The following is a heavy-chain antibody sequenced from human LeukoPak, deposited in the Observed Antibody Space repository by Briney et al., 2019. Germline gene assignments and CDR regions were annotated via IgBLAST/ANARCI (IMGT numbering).Heavy chain of an antibody. CDR3: TKNYDYSSGWLFDY. Sequence: GGSLRLSCAASGFTFSSYAMSWVRQAPGKGLEWVSTISDSGGSTYYADSVKGRFTISRDTSKNTLYLQVNSLRAEDTAVYYCTKNYDYSSGWLFDYWGQGTLVTVSS. CDR1: GFTFSSYA. V-gene: IGHV3-23*01. D-gene: IGHD6-19*01. J-gene: IGHJ4*02. CDR2: ISDSGGST.